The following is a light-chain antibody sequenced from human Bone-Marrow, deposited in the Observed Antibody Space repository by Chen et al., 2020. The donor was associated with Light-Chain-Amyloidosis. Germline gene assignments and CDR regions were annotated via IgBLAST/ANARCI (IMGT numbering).Light chain of an antibody. J-gene: IGKJ4*01. V-gene: IGKV3-20*01. CDR1: HDVRTN. Sequence: VTQSPATLSVSPGERATLSCRTSHDVRTNLAWYQQKPGQAPRLLIYGSSSRATGIPDRFTGSGSGTDFTLTINRLEPEDFAMYYCQQYGTSPLTFGGGTKVEIK. CDR3: QQYGTSPLT. CDR2: GSS.